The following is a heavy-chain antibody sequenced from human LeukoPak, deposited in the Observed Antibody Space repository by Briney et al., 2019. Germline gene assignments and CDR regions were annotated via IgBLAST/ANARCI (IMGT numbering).Heavy chain of an antibody. V-gene: IGHV1-8*01. Sequence: ASVKVSCKASGYTFTTYDINWVRQATGQGLEWMGWMNPLSGNTGFAQNFQGRVAMTRNTSIDTAYMELSSLRVEDTAVYYCVRGFRSDTSGRKFDCWGQGTLVTVSS. CDR3: VRGFRSDTSGRKFDC. D-gene: IGHD2-2*01. J-gene: IGHJ4*02. CDR1: GYTFTTYD. CDR2: MNPLSGNT.